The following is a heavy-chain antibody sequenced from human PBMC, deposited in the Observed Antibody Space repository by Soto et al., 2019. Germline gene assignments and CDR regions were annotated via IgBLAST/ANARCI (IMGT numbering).Heavy chain of an antibody. V-gene: IGHV3-21*01. CDR1: GFTFSSYS. CDR3: ARGGYSGYDYPYYFDY. D-gene: IGHD5-12*01. J-gene: IGHJ4*02. CDR2: ISSSSSYI. Sequence: EVQLVESGGGLVKPGGSLRLSCAASGFTFSSYSMNWVRQAPGKGLEWVSSISSSSSYIYYADSVKGRFTISRDNAKNSLYLQMNSLRAEDTAVYSCARGGYSGYDYPYYFDYWGQGTLVTVSS.